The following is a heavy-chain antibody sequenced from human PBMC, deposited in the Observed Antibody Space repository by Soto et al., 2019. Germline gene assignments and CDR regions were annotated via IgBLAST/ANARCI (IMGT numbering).Heavy chain of an antibody. CDR3: SRADYYYLAY. CDR1: GYTFTSYE. CDR2: MNPNSGNT. J-gene: IGHJ4*02. Sequence: GDSVKVSCKASGYTFTSYEINWVRQATGQGLEWMGWMNPNSGNTVYAQKFQGRVTMTRNTSISTAYMELSSLRSEDTAVFYCSRADYYYLAYWGQGTLVT. V-gene: IGHV1-8*01. D-gene: IGHD3-10*01.